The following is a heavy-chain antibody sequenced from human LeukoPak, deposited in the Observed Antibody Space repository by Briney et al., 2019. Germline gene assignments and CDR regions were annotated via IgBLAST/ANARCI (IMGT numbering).Heavy chain of an antibody. D-gene: IGHD3-10*01. J-gene: IGHJ6*02. CDR3: ARIYGSGSYSSHYYYGMDV. CDR1: GYTFTGYY. V-gene: IGHV1-2*02. CDR2: INPNSGGT. Sequence: GASVKVPCKASGYTFTGYYMHWVRQAPGQGLEWMGWINPNSGGTNYAQKFQGRVTMTRDTSISTAYMELSRLRSDDTAVYYCARIYGSGSYSSHYYYGMDVWGQGTTVTVSS.